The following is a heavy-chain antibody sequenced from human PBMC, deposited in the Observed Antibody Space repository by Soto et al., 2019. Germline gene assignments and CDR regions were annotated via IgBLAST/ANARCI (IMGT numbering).Heavy chain of an antibody. Sequence: ARQSTGKGLEWMGRIIPILGIANYAQKFQGRVTITADKSTSTAYMELSSLRSEDTAVYYCARVGGVTTDYWGQGTLVTVSS. CDR3: ARVGGVTTDY. J-gene: IGHJ4*02. D-gene: IGHD4-17*01. V-gene: IGHV1-69*04. CDR2: IIPILGIA.